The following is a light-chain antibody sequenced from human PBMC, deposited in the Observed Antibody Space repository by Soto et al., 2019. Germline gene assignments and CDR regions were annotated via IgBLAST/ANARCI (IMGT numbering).Light chain of an antibody. V-gene: IGKV3-20*01. CDR1: QIFSNSY. CDR3: QQYGTSPWR. Sequence: IVFAQSSGTPSLSPGERATPSSRASQIFSNSYLAWYQQKPGQAPRLLIYGTSSRATGIPDRFSGSGSGTDFILTITRLEPEDFAVYYCQQYGTSPWRFGQGTKVDIK. J-gene: IGKJ1*01. CDR2: GTS.